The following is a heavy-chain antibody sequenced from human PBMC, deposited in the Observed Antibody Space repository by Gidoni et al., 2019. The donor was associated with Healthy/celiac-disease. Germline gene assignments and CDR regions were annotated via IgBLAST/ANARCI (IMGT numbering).Heavy chain of an antibody. V-gene: IGHV3-30-3*01. CDR3: ARDSTVTRFDY. CDR2: ISYDGSNK. Sequence: QVQLVESGGGVVQPGRSLRLSCAASGFTISSYAMHWVRQAPGKGLEWVAVISYDGSNKYYADSVKGRFTISRDNSKNTLYLQMNSLRAEDTAVYYCARDSTVTRFDYWGQGTLVTVSS. J-gene: IGHJ4*02. CDR1: GFTISSYA. D-gene: IGHD4-4*01.